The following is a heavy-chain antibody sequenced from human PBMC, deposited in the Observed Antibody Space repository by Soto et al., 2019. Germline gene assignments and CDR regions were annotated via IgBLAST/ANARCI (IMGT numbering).Heavy chain of an antibody. CDR2: IYPGDSDT. J-gene: IGHJ4*02. CDR3: ARQYYDFWSGKYDQVDY. D-gene: IGHD3-3*01. V-gene: IGHV5-51*01. Sequence: PGESLKISCKGSGYSFTSYWIGWVRQMPGKGLEWMGIIYPGDSDTRYSPSFQGQVTISADKSISTAYLQWSSLKASDTAMYYCARQYYDFWSGKYDQVDYWGQGTLVTVSS. CDR1: GYSFTSYW.